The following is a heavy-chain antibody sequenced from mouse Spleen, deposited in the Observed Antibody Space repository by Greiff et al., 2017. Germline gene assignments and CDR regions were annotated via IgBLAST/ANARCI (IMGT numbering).Heavy chain of an antibody. CDR1: GYAFSSYW. Sequence: VQLQQSGAELVKPGASVKISCKASGYAFSSYWMNWVKQRPGKGLEWIGQIYPGDGDTNYNGKFKGKATLTADKSSSTAYMQLSSLTSEDSAVYFCARWNGSSHWYFDVWGAGTTVTVSS. D-gene: IGHD1-1*01. CDR2: IYPGDGDT. CDR3: ARWNGSSHWYFDV. V-gene: IGHV1-80*01. J-gene: IGHJ1*01.